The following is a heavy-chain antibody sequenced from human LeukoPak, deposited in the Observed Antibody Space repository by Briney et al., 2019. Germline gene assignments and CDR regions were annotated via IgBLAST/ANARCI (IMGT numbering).Heavy chain of an antibody. CDR3: ARVHGGSKFPNWFDP. CDR1: GGSFSGYY. D-gene: IGHD3-3*01. J-gene: IGHJ5*02. Sequence: SETLSLTCAVYGGSFSGYYWSWIRQPPGKGLEWIGEINHSGSTNYNPSLKSRVTILVDTSKNQFSLKLSSVTAADTAVYYCARVHGGSKFPNWFDPWGQGTLVTVSS. CDR2: INHSGST. V-gene: IGHV4-34*01.